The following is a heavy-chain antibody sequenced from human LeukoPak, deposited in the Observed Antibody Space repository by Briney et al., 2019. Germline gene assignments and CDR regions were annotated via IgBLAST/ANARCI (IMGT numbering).Heavy chain of an antibody. CDR3: ARDRHGYFDY. V-gene: IGHV3-11*01. Sequence: VGSLRHSCAAPGVTFSDHYMSWLRQAPGKGLESISYIIHNGDTKYYADSVKGRISISRENAKRSLYLEMNSMRVEDTAVYYCARDRHGYFDYWGQGTLVTVSS. CDR1: GVTFSDHY. CDR2: IIHNGDTK. J-gene: IGHJ4*02. D-gene: IGHD6-13*01.